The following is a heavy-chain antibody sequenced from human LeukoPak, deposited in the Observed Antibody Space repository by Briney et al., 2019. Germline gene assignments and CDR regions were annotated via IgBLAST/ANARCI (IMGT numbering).Heavy chain of an antibody. J-gene: IGHJ5*01. CDR1: GGSISNYY. V-gene: IGHV4-4*07. Sequence: SETLSLTCTVSGGSISNYYWSWIRQPAGKGPEWIGRIHSSGSTNYNPSLKSRVTISVDKSKNQFSLRLSSVIAADTAVYFCARDRCEGYCTSFDSWGQGTLVTVSS. CDR3: ARDRCEGYCTSFDS. CDR2: IHSSGST. D-gene: IGHD2-8*01.